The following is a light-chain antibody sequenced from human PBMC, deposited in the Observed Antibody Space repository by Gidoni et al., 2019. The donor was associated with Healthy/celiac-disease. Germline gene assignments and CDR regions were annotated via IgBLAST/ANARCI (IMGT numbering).Light chain of an antibody. CDR3: AAWDDSLSGPP. J-gene: IGLJ1*01. CDR1: SSNIGSNY. Sequence: QSVLTQPPSASGTPGQRVTISCSGSSSNIGSNYVYWYQQLPGTAPKLLIYRNNQRPSGVPDRFSGSKSGTSASLAISGLRSEDEADYYCAAWDDSLSGPPFGTGTKVTVL. CDR2: RNN. V-gene: IGLV1-47*01.